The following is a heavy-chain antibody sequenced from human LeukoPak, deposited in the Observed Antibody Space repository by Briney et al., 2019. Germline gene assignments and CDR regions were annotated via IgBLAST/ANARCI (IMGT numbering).Heavy chain of an antibody. Sequence: SETLSLTCTVSGGSISSYYWSWVRQPAGKGLEWIGRIYTSGSTNYNPSLTSRVTMSVDTSKNQFSLKLSSVTAADTAVYYCARELAAAGVYYFYYMDVWGKGTTVTVSS. J-gene: IGHJ6*03. D-gene: IGHD6-13*01. V-gene: IGHV4-4*07. CDR2: IYTSGST. CDR3: ARELAAAGVYYFYYMDV. CDR1: GGSISSYY.